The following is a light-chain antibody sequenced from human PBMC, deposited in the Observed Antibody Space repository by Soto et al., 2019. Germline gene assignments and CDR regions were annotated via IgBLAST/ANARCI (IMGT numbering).Light chain of an antibody. Sequence: DIQLTQSPSFLSASVGDRVTITCRASQGITNDLAWYQQKPGKAPKLLLYAASILQRGVPSTFSCSVFGTEFTITISSLQPEDFATYFCQQFNSDPFTFGPGTTVDFK. CDR2: AAS. CDR1: QGITND. V-gene: IGKV1-9*01. CDR3: QQFNSDPFT. J-gene: IGKJ3*01.